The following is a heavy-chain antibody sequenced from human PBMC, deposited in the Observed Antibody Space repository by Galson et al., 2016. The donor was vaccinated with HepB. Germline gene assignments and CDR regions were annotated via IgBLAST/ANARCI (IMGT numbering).Heavy chain of an antibody. CDR1: GFTFSSYD. Sequence: SLRLSCAASGFTFSSYDMSWVRQAPGKGLEWVSSISGSGGSTYYADSVKGRFTISRDNSKNTLYLQMNSLRAEDTALYFCAKCRSSDSTSCPNYWGQGTLVTVSS. CDR3: AKCRSSDSTSCPNY. J-gene: IGHJ4*02. D-gene: IGHD2-2*01. CDR2: ISGSGGST. V-gene: IGHV3-23*01.